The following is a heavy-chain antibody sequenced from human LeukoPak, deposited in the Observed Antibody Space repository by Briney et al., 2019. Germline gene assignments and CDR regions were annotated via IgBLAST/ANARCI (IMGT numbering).Heavy chain of an antibody. V-gene: IGHV4-59*08. CDR3: ARQAYCSSTRCNPFDH. CDR2: TYSSGST. CDR1: GGSISGYY. J-gene: IGHJ4*02. Sequence: PSETLSLTCTVSGGSISGYYWSWIRQPPGKGLEWIGYTYSSGSTNYNPSLKSRVTMSLDTSENHFSLRLGSVTAADTAIYYCARQAYCSSTRCNPFDHWGQGALVTVSS. D-gene: IGHD2-2*01.